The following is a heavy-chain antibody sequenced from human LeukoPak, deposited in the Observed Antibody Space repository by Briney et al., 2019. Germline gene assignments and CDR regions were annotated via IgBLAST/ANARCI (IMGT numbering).Heavy chain of an antibody. V-gene: IGHV1-18*01. Sequence: ASAKVSCKASGYTFTSYGISWVRQAPGQGLEWMGWISAYNGNTNYAQKLQGRVTMTTDTSTSTAYMELRSLRSDDTAVYYCATSSMVRGVHYYYYGMDVWGQGTTVTVSS. J-gene: IGHJ6*02. CDR2: ISAYNGNT. D-gene: IGHD3-10*01. CDR3: ATSSMVRGVHYYYYGMDV. CDR1: GYTFTSYG.